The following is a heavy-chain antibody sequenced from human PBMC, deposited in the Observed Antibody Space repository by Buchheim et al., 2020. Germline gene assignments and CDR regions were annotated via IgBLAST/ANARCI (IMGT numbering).Heavy chain of an antibody. CDR2: IKSKTDGGTT. CDR1: GFTFSNAW. Sequence: EVQLVESGGGLVKPGGSLRLSCAASGFTFSNAWMSWVRQAPGKGLEWVGRIKSKTDGGTTDYAAPVQGRFTISRDDSKHTLYLQMNSLKTEDTAVYYCTTVWGYDFWSGYYTGRDYYYYYGMDVWGQGTT. D-gene: IGHD3-3*01. V-gene: IGHV3-15*01. CDR3: TTVWGYDFWSGYYTGRDYYYYYGMDV. J-gene: IGHJ6*02.